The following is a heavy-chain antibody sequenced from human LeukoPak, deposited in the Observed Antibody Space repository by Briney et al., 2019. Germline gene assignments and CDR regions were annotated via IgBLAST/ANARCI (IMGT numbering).Heavy chain of an antibody. CDR2: ITGSGATT. CDR1: GFSFSYYA. J-gene: IGHJ3*02. CDR3: AKCVTTVTYTHAFDI. D-gene: IGHD4-17*01. Sequence: GGSLRLSCAASGFSFSYYAMSWVRQAPGTGLQWVSSITGSGATTYHADSVKGRFTISRDNSKNTLYLQMNSLRAEDTAVYYCAKCVTTVTYTHAFDIWGQGTMVTVSS. V-gene: IGHV3-23*01.